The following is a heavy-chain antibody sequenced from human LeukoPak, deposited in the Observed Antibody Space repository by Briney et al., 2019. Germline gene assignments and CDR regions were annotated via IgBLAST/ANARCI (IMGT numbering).Heavy chain of an antibody. CDR2: IYPGDPDT. J-gene: IGHJ4*02. Sequence: GESLKISCKGSGYTFTTYWIGWVRQMPGKGLEWMGIIYPGDPDTRYSPSFQGQVTISADKSFSTAYLQWSSLKASDTAMYYCARRFYSMVDYWGQGTLVTVSS. V-gene: IGHV5-51*01. CDR3: ARRFYSMVDY. D-gene: IGHD4-11*01. CDR1: GYTFTTYW.